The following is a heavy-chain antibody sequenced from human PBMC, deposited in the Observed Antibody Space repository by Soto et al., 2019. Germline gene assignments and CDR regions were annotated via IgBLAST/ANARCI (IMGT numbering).Heavy chain of an antibody. V-gene: IGHV3-11*01. CDR1: GFTFSDYY. J-gene: IGHJ1*01. D-gene: IGHD2-15*01. CDR3: ARDPGYCSGGSCYSAEYFKH. CDR2: ISSSGSTI. Sequence: GGSLRLSCAASGFTFSDYYMSWIRQAPGKGLEWVSYISSSGSTIYYADSVKGRFTISRDNAKNSLYLQMNSLRAEDTAVYYCARDPGYCSGGSCYSAEYFKHWGQGTLVTVSS.